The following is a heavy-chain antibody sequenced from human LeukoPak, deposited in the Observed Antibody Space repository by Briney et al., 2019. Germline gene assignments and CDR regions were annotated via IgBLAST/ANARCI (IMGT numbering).Heavy chain of an antibody. D-gene: IGHD3-22*01. CDR3: AADYDSSGRFDL. J-gene: IGHJ2*01. V-gene: IGHV1-58*01. CDR1: GYTFSSSA. CDR2: IVIDRDRA. Sequence: SVKVSCKASGYTFSSSAVQWVRQARGQRPEWIGWIVIDRDRAKSAQKFQGRVTISRDMSTSTAYMELSSLRFEDTAVYYCAADYDSSGRFDLWGRGTLVTVSS.